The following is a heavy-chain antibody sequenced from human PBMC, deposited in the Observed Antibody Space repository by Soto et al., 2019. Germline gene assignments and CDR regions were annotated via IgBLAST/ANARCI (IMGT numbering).Heavy chain of an antibody. CDR1: GFTFCSYA. CDR3: AKTISSGYYYAFNAFDI. CDR2: ISGSGGST. D-gene: IGHD3-22*01. V-gene: IGHV3-23*01. J-gene: IGHJ3*02. Sequence: PGGSLRLSCAASGFTFCSYAMSWVRKAPGKGLEWVSAISGSGGSTYYADSVKGRFTISRDNSKNTLYLQMNSLRAEDTAVYFCAKTISSGYYYAFNAFDIWDQGTMVTVSS.